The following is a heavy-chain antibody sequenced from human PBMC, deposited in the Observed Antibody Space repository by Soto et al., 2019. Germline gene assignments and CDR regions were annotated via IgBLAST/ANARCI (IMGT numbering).Heavy chain of an antibody. D-gene: IGHD1-1*01. CDR3: ARDHRYNWNDESPPDAFDI. V-gene: IGHV5-51*01. CDR1: GYSFTSYW. CDR2: IYPGDSDT. J-gene: IGHJ3*02. Sequence: GESLKISCKGSGYSFTSYWIGWVRQMPGKGLEWMGIIYPGDSDTRYSPSFQGQVTISADKSISTAYLQWSSLKASDTAMYYCARDHRYNWNDESPPDAFDIWGQGTMVTVSS.